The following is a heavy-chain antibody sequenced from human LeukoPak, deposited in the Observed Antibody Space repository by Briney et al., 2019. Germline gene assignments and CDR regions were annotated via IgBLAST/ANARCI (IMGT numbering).Heavy chain of an antibody. J-gene: IGHJ6*03. CDR3: ARERWELLSDNDYYYYYMDV. CDR2: ISHDGSNK. V-gene: IGHV3-30*04. D-gene: IGHD1-26*01. Sequence: GGSLRLSCAASGFTFSSYAMHWVRQAPGKGLEWVAVISHDGSNKYYADSVKGRFTISRDNSKNTLYLQMNSLRAEDTAVYYCARERWELLSDNDYYYYYMDVWGKGTTVTVSS. CDR1: GFTFSSYA.